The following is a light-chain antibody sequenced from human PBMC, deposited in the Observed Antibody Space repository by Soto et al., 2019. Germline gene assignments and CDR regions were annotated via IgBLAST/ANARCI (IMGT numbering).Light chain of an antibody. Sequence: EIVLTQSPGTLSLSPGERATISCRAIQSVSSSYLAWYQQKPGQAPRLLIYGASSRATGIPDRFSGSGSGTDFTLTISRLEPEDFAVYYCQQYGSSPKTFGQGTKVDIK. CDR3: QQYGSSPKT. CDR1: QSVSSSY. J-gene: IGKJ1*01. V-gene: IGKV3-20*01. CDR2: GAS.